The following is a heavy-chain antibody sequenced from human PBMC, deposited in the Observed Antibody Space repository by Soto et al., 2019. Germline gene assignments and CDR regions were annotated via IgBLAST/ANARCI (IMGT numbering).Heavy chain of an antibody. CDR2: ISAYNGNT. Sequence: ASVKVSCKASGYTFTSYGISWVRQAPGQGLEWMGWISAYNGNTNYAQKLQGRVTMTTDTSTSTAYMELRSLRSDDTAVYYCARDRVRVTMVRGVIITMNWFEPWGQGTLVTVSS. D-gene: IGHD3-10*01. CDR1: GYTFTSYG. J-gene: IGHJ5*02. CDR3: ARDRVRVTMVRGVIITMNWFEP. V-gene: IGHV1-18*01.